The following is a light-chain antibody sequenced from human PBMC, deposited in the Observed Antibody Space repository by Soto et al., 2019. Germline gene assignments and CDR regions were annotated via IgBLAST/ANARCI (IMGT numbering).Light chain of an antibody. CDR3: QXYAGSPIT. CDR2: TES. CDR1: QTLSVY. V-gene: IGKV1-39*02. J-gene: IGKJ5*01. Sequence: DIQMTQSPSSLSASVGDTVIITCRASQTLSVYLNWYQQIAGKAPKIXIYTESTLQTGVPSRLSGSGSGTDLTLTIRRLEPEDFAMYYCQXYAGSPITFGQGTRLEI.